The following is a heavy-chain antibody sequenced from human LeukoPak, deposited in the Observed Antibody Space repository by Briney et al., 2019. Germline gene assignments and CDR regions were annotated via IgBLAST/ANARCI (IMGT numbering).Heavy chain of an antibody. CDR3: ARVVVEGMELDY. CDR2: INPNSGGT. V-gene: IGHV1-2*02. CDR1: GYIFTGYY. J-gene: IGHJ4*02. D-gene: IGHD2-15*01. Sequence: ASVKVSCKASGYIFTGYYMHWVRQAPGQGLEWMGWINPNSGGTNYAQKFQGRVTMTRDTSISTAYMELSRLRSDDTAVYYCARVVVEGMELDYLGQGTLVTVSS.